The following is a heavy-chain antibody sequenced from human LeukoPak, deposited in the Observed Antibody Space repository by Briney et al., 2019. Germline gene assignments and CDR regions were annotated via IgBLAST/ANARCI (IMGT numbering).Heavy chain of an antibody. Sequence: GGSLRLSCAASGFTVSSNYMSWVRQAPGKGLEWVSVIYSGGITYYADSVKGRFTISRDNSKNTLYLQMNSLRAEDKAVYYCARDRRGYYDSSGYAYFDYWGQGTLVTVSS. CDR1: GFTVSSNY. V-gene: IGHV3-53*01. CDR3: ARDRRGYYDSSGYAYFDY. CDR2: IYSGGIT. J-gene: IGHJ4*02. D-gene: IGHD3-22*01.